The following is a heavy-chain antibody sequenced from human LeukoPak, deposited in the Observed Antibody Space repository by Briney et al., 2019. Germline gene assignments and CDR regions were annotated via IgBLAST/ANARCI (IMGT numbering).Heavy chain of an antibody. V-gene: IGHV3-33*01. D-gene: IGHD3-22*01. J-gene: IGHJ6*02. CDR3: ARPRADDSSGYYQPGYYYYGMDV. Sequence: GGSLRLSCVASGFTFSSYGMHWVRQAPGKGLEWVAVIWYDGNNKYYVDSVKGRFTISRDNSKNTLYLLMNSLRVEDTAVYYCARPRADDSSGYYQPGYYYYGMDVWGQGTTVTVSS. CDR1: GFTFSSYG. CDR2: IWYDGNNK.